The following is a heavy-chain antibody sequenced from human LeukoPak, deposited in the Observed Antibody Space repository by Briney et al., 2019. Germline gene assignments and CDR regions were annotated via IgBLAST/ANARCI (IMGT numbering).Heavy chain of an antibody. J-gene: IGHJ4*02. CDR1: GYSFTSYW. D-gene: IGHD4-11*01. V-gene: IGHV5-51*01. CDR3: ARLELQYTFDY. Sequence: GESLQISCQGSGYSFTSYWIGWVRQMPGKGLEWMGIIYPGDSDTRYSQSFQGQVTISADKSISTAYLQWSSLKASDTAMYYCARLELQYTFDYWGQGTLVTVSS. CDR2: IYPGDSDT.